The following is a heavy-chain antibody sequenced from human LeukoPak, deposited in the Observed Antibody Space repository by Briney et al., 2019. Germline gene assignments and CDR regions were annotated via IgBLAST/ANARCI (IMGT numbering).Heavy chain of an antibody. CDR3: AGHGPYRFFDL. Sequence: PSETLSLTCTVSGDSISSTSYYWGWIHQPPGEGLEWIGGIYYSGSTYYNPSLKSRVTISVDTSKNQFSLKLSSVTAADTAVYYCAGHGPYRFFDLWGRGTLVTVSS. J-gene: IGHJ2*01. V-gene: IGHV4-39*01. CDR2: IYYSGST. D-gene: IGHD3/OR15-3a*01. CDR1: GDSISSTSYY.